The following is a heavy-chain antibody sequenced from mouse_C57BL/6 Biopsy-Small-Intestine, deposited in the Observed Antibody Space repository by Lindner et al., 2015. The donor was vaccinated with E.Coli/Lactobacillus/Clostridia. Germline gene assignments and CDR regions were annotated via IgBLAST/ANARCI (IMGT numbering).Heavy chain of an antibody. CDR1: GFNIKDYY. CDR2: IYIGNGYT. J-gene: IGHJ2*01. Sequence: VQLQESGAELVKPGASVKLSCTASGFNIKDYYMHWVKQRPGQGLEWIGYIYIGNGYTEYNEKFKGKATLTSDTSSSTAYMQLSSLTSEDSAIYFCVRSYYGFYYFDYWGQGTTLTVSS. CDR3: VRSYYGFYYFDY. D-gene: IGHD1-1*01. V-gene: IGHV1-58*01.